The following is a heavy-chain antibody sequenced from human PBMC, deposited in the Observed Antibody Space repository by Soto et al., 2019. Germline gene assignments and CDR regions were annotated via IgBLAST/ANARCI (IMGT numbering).Heavy chain of an antibody. J-gene: IGHJ4*02. CDR3: ASGDILTGYPDY. D-gene: IGHD3-9*01. CDR1: GGSISSGGYY. V-gene: IGHV4-31*03. Sequence: QVQLQESGPGLVKPSQTLSLTCTVSGGSISSGGYYWSWIRQHPGKGLEWIGYIYYSGSTYYNPSLRSRVAISVDTSKNQFSLKLSSVTAADTAVYYCASGDILTGYPDYWGQGTLVTVSS. CDR2: IYYSGST.